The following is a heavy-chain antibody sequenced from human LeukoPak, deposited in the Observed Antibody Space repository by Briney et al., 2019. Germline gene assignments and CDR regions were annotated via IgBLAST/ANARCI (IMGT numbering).Heavy chain of an antibody. CDR3: AKDGRGGSGSYSLSFDY. V-gene: IGHV3-66*01. CDR2: IFSGDSI. J-gene: IGHJ4*02. D-gene: IGHD3-10*01. CDR1: GFSVDGNY. Sequence: GGSLRLSCAASGFSVDGNYMTWVRQAPGKGLEWVSVIFSGDSIYYADSVKGRFTISRDNSKNTLNLQMNSLRAEDTAVYYCAKDGRGGSGSYSLSFDYWGQGTLVTVSS.